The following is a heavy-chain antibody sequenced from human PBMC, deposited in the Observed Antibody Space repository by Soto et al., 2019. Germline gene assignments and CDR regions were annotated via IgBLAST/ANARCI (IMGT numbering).Heavy chain of an antibody. CDR3: ARHGSDSGWFFFDP. CDR2: VSYSGST. V-gene: IGHV4-59*08. CDR1: VGAFTGYS. J-gene: IGHJ5*02. D-gene: IGHD6-19*01. Sequence: SGTLSLTCADFVGAFTGYSLSWILPPPGKALEWIGYVSYSGSTDYHPSLKSRVSISIDTSKNQFSLKMISVTAADTAVYYCARHGSDSGWFFFDPWGQGTLVTVSS.